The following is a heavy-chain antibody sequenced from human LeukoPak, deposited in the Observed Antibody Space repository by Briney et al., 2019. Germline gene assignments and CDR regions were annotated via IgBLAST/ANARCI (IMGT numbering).Heavy chain of an antibody. CDR2: ISAYNGNT. J-gene: IGHJ6*02. CDR1: GYTFTSYG. D-gene: IGHD3-3*01. Sequence: ASVKVSCKASGYTFTSYGISWVRQAPGQGLEWMGWISAYNGNTNYAQKLQGRVTMTTDTSTSTAYMELRSLRSDDTAVYYCARYRYDFWSGYYDYHYYGMDVWGQETTVTVSS. CDR3: ARYRYDFWSGYYDYHYYGMDV. V-gene: IGHV1-18*01.